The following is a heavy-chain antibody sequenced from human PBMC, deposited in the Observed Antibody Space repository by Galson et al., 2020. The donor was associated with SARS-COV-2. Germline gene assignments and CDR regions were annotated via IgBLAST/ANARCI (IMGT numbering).Heavy chain of an antibody. D-gene: IGHD3-9*01. CDR1: GYTFTDYY. CDR3: ARPRYYDVLTGYIVDV. J-gene: IGHJ6*02. CDR2: IYPNSGGT. V-gene: IGHV1-2*02. Sequence: ASVKVSCKASGYTFTDYYIHWVRQAPGHGLEWMGWIYPNSGGTNYAQKFEGRVTMTRDTSITTAYMELSRLRADDTAVYYCARPRYYDVLTGYIVDVWGQGTMVTVSS.